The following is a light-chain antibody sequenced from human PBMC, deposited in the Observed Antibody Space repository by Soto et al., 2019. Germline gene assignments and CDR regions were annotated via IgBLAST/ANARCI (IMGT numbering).Light chain of an antibody. CDR1: QSVISN. V-gene: IGKV3-15*01. CDR2: GAS. J-gene: IGKJ4*01. CDR3: QQYNNWPLT. Sequence: VLTQSPPTLSVSPGERATLSCMSSQSVISNLAWDQQKPGQAPRLLIYGASTRATGIPARFSGSGSGTEFTLTISSLQSEDFAVYYCQQYNNWPLTFGGGTKVDIK.